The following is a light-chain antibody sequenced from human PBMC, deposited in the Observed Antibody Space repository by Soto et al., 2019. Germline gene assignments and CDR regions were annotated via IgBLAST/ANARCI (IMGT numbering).Light chain of an antibody. CDR2: DNN. CDR1: SSNIGNNY. J-gene: IGLJ2*01. CDR3: GTWDTRLSAVV. Sequence: QSVLTQPPSVSAAPGQKVTIPCSGSSSNIGNNYVSWYQHLPGTAPKLLIYDNNNQPSGIPDRFSGSKSGTSATLGITGLQTGDEADYYCGTWDTRLSAVVFGGGTKLTVL. V-gene: IGLV1-51*01.